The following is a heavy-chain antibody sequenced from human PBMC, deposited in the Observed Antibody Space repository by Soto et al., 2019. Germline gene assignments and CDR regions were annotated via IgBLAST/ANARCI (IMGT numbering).Heavy chain of an antibody. CDR1: GFTFSSYS. V-gene: IGHV3-21*01. CDR2: ISSSSSYI. J-gene: IGHJ5*02. D-gene: IGHD6-19*01. Sequence: EVQLVESGGGLVKPGGSLRLSCAASGFTFSSYSMNWVRQAPGKGLEWVSSISSSSSYIYYADSVKGRFTISRDNTKNSLYLQMNSLRAEDTAVYYCARDAPPEYSSGWYTAYNWFDPWGQGTLVTVSS. CDR3: ARDAPPEYSSGWYTAYNWFDP.